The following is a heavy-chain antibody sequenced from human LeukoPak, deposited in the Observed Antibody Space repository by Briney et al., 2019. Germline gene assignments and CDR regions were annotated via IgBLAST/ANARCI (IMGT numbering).Heavy chain of an antibody. CDR1: GFTFSSYS. CDR3: ARAGCSGGSCFDY. D-gene: IGHD2-15*01. CDR2: ISSSSSYI. J-gene: IGHJ4*02. V-gene: IGHV3-21*01. Sequence: GGSLRLSCAASGFTFSSYSINWVRQAPGKGLEWVSSISSSSSYIYYADSVKGRFTISRDNAKNSLYLQMNNLRAEDTAVYYCARAGCSGGSCFDYWGQGTLVTVSS.